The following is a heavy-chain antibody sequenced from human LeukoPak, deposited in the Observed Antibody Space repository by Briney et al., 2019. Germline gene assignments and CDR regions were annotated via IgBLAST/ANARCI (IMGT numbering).Heavy chain of an antibody. CDR2: INSDGSST. D-gene: IGHD5-12*01. J-gene: IGHJ4*02. Sequence: GGSLRLSCAASGFTFSSYWMHWVRQAPGKGLVCVSRINSDGSSTSYADSVKGRFTISRDNAKNTLYLQMYSLRAEDTAVYYCARDRSGYDLDYWGQGTLVTVSS. V-gene: IGHV3-74*01. CDR1: GFTFSSYW. CDR3: ARDRSGYDLDY.